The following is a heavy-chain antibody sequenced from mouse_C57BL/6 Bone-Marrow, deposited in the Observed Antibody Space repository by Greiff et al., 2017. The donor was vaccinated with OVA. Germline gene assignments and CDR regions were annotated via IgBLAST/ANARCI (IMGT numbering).Heavy chain of an antibody. CDR2: ILPSIGRT. CDR3: ARWDYDCYWYFDV. Sequence: QVQLKQSGSELRSPGSSVKLSCKDFDSEVFPIAYMSWVRQKPGHGFEWIGGILPSIGRTIYGEKFEDKATLDADTLSNTAYLELNSLTSEYSAIYYCARWDYDCYWYFDVWGTGTTVTVSS. V-gene: IGHV15-2*01. J-gene: IGHJ1*03. CDR1: DSEVFPIAY. D-gene: IGHD2-4*01.